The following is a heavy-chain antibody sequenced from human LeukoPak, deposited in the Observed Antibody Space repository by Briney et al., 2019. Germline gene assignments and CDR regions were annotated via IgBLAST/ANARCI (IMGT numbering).Heavy chain of an antibody. CDR3: AKLLVGLYFDY. V-gene: IGHV3-23*01. CDR2: ISGSGGST. CDR1: GVTFSSNA. D-gene: IGHD3-10*01. Sequence: GGSLRLSCAASGVTFSSNAIRWVRQAPGKGLEWVSAISGSGGSTYYADSVKGRFTISRDNSKNTLYLQMNSLRAEDTAVYYCAKLLVGLYFDYWGQGTLVTVSS. J-gene: IGHJ4*02.